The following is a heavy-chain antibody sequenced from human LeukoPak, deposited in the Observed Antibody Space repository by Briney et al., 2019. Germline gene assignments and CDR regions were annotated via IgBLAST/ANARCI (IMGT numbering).Heavy chain of an antibody. CDR1: GFTFSSYA. CDR3: AKDLLFLGFGEFSPSPFDY. CDR2: ISGSGGST. D-gene: IGHD3-10*01. Sequence: GGSLRLSCAASGFTFSSYAMSWVRQAPGKGLEWVSAISGSGGSTYYADSVKGRFTISRDNSKNTLYLQMNSLRAEDTAVYYCAKDLLFLGFGEFSPSPFDYWGQGTLVTVSS. V-gene: IGHV3-23*01. J-gene: IGHJ4*02.